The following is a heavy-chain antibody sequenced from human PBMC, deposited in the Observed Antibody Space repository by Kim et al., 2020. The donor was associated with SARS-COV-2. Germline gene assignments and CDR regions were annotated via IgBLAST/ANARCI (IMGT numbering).Heavy chain of an antibody. CDR3: ARDISIFALDV. D-gene: IGHD3-3*02. V-gene: IGHV3-20*03. J-gene: IGHJ6*02. Sequence: TEYADSGEGRFTVSRENARNSLYLQMNGLRAEDTALYYCARDISIFALDVWGQGTAVTVSS. CDR2: T.